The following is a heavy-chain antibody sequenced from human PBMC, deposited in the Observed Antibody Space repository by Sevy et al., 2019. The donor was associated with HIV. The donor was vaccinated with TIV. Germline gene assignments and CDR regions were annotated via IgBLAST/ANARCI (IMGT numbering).Heavy chain of an antibody. CDR1: GFTFSSYW. D-gene: IGHD3-9*01. V-gene: IGHV3-74*01. J-gene: IGHJ4*02. Sequence: GGSLRLSCADSGFTFSSYWMHWVRQAPGKGLVWVSRINSDGSSTSYADSVKGRFTISRDNAKNTLYLQMNSLRAEDTAVYYCARAEVLRYFDWQYYFDYWGQGTLVTVSS. CDR2: INSDGSST. CDR3: ARAEVLRYFDWQYYFDY.